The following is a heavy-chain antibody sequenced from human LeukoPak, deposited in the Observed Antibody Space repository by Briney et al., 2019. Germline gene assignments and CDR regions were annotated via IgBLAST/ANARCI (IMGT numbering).Heavy chain of an antibody. CDR1: GGSISSYY. V-gene: IGHV4-59*12. CDR3: AREGRDGYNGAFDI. Sequence: SETLSLTCTVSGGSISSYYWSWIRQPPGKGLEWIGYIYYSGSTNYNSSFKSRVTISVATSKNQFSLKLSSVTAGDTAVYYCAREGRDGYNGAFDIWGQGTMVTVSS. J-gene: IGHJ3*02. D-gene: IGHD5-24*01. CDR2: IYYSGST.